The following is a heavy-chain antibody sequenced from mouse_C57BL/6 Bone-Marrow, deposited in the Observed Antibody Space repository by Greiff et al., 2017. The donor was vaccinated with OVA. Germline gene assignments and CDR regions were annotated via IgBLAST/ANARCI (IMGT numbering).Heavy chain of an antibody. CDR2: INPNYGTT. CDR1: GYSFTDYN. J-gene: IGHJ3*01. Sequence: EVQLQQSGPELVKPGASVKISCKASGYSFTDYNMNWVKQSNGKSLEWIGVINPNYGTTSYNQKFKGKATLTVDQSSSTAYMQLNSLTSEDSAVYYCASPYYYGSSYGAWFAYWGQGTLVTVSA. CDR3: ASPYYYGSSYGAWFAY. D-gene: IGHD1-1*01. V-gene: IGHV1-39*01.